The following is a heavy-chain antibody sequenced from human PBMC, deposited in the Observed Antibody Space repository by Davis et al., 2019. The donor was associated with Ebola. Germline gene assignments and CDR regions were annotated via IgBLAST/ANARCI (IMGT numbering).Heavy chain of an antibody. J-gene: IGHJ4*02. Sequence: GESLKISCTASGFVFSSYVMSWVRRAPGKGLEWVSTLGLSADTYYADSVKGRLTISRDNSRNTLYLQMNSLRAEDTAVYHCAKESRDRSGYDFDYWGQGTLVTVSS. CDR2: LGLSADT. CDR1: GFVFSSYV. V-gene: IGHV3-23*01. CDR3: AKESRDRSGYDFDY. D-gene: IGHD3-22*01.